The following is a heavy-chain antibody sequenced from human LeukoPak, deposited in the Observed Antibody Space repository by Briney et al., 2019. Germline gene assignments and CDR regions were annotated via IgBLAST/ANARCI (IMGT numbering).Heavy chain of an antibody. CDR1: GLTYNSYS. V-gene: IGHV3-23*01. D-gene: IGHD6-13*01. J-gene: IGHJ6*04. Sequence: GGSLRLFCAASGLTYNSYSMSGVRQAPGKGLEWVSAISCIGGSTYHADSVKGRFTISRDNSKNTLYLQMNGLRAEDTAVDYCAFNSAAAAAQYYYYGMDVWGEGTTVTVSS. CDR2: ISCIGGST. CDR3: AFNSAAAAAQYYYYGMDV.